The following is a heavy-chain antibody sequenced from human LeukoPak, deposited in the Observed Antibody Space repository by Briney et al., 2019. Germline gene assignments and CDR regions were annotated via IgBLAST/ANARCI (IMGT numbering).Heavy chain of an antibody. D-gene: IGHD2-15*01. Sequence: PGGSLRLSCAASGFTLSSYSMNWVRQAPGKGLEWVSSISSGSTDIYYADSVKGRFTISRDNSKNTLYLQMNSLRAEDTALYYCARDLEYHTSGGFDYWGQGTLVTVSS. J-gene: IGHJ4*02. CDR2: ISSGSTDI. CDR1: GFTLSSYS. CDR3: ARDLEYHTSGGFDY. V-gene: IGHV3-21*01.